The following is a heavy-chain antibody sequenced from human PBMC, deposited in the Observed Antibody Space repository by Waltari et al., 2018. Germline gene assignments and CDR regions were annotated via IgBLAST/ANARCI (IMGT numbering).Heavy chain of an antibody. J-gene: IGHJ3*01. CDR1: GFYVRCYF. CDR2: IYSGGNI. D-gene: IGHD6-19*01. Sequence: EVQLVESGGGFVQHGGYLRLSCAASGFYVRCYFISWVRQVPGRRLEWVAIIYSGGNIYYADSGKGRFTISRDNSNNTLYLQLNRLRGDDSATYFCAREMGDRTGWYSAFDVWGRGTTVTVSS. V-gene: IGHV3-53*01. CDR3: AREMGDRTGWYSAFDV.